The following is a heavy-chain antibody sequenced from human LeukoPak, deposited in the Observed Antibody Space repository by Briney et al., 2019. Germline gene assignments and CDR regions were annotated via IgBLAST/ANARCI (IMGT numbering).Heavy chain of an antibody. Sequence: SETLSLTCAVSGGSISSSNWWSWVRPPPGKGLEWIGEIYHSGSTNYNPSLKSRVTISVDKSKNQFSLKLSSVTAADTAVYYCARDFWSVDGTYYYMDVWGKGTTVTVSS. CDR3: ARDFWSVDGTYYYMDV. D-gene: IGHD6-19*01. J-gene: IGHJ6*03. CDR1: GGSISSSNW. V-gene: IGHV4-4*02. CDR2: IYHSGST.